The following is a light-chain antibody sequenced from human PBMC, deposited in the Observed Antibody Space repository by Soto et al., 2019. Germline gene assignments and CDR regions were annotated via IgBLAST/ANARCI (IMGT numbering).Light chain of an antibody. J-gene: IGKJ1*01. Sequence: DSQMTQSPSSLSPSVGDRVTITCRASRSISDWLAWYQQKPGKAPELLIFDASNLKSGVSSRFSSSGSGTEFTLTISRLQPDDVATYYCLQYSSHSWTFGQGTKVDI. CDR1: RSISDW. CDR2: DAS. V-gene: IGKV1-5*01. CDR3: LQYSSHSWT.